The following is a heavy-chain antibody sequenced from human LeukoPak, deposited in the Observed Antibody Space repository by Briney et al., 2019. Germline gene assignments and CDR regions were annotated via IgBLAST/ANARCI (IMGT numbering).Heavy chain of an antibody. D-gene: IGHD1-1*01. CDR3: ARVPRPQGYYMDV. CDR2: INHSGST. CDR1: GGSFSGYY. J-gene: IGHJ6*03. V-gene: IGHV4-34*01. Sequence: SETLSLSCAVYGGSFSGYYWSWIRQPPGKGLEWIGEINHSGSTNYNPSLKSRVTISVDTSKNQFSLKLSSVTAADTAVYYCARVPRPQGYYMDVWGKGTTVTVSS.